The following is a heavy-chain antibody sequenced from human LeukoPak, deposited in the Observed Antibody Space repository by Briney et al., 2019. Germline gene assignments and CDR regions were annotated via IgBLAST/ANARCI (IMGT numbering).Heavy chain of an antibody. CDR1: GGSTSISNW. CDR2: IYHSGST. CDR3: ARAQRAVALYYFDY. Sequence: SGTLSLTCAVSGGSTSISNWWSWVRQPPGKGLEWIGEIYHSGSTNYNPPLKSRVTISVDKSKNQFSLKLSSVTAADTAVYYCARAQRAVALYYFDYWGQGTLVTVSS. D-gene: IGHD3-3*02. V-gene: IGHV4-4*02. J-gene: IGHJ4*02.